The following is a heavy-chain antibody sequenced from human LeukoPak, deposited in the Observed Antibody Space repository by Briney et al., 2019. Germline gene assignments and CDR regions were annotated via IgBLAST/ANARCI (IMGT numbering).Heavy chain of an antibody. CDR1: GGSFSGYY. CDR2: INHSGST. CDR3: ASGAWGVFDY. V-gene: IGHV4-34*01. J-gene: IGHJ4*02. Sequence: SETLSLTCAVYGGSFSGYYWSWIRQPPGKGLEWIGEINHSGSTNYNPCPKRRVSISADKSKNQFSLKLSSVTAADTAVYYCASGAWGVFDYWGQGTLVTVSS. D-gene: IGHD3-16*01.